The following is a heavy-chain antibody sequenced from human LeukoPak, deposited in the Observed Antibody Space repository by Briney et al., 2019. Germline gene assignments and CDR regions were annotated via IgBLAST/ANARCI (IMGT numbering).Heavy chain of an antibody. CDR3: ARESGTYFDAFDM. CDR2: IFTNGSA. D-gene: IGHD1-26*01. Sequence: SETLSLSCTVSGGSISSNCWSWIRQPAGKGLEWIGRIFTNGSANYNPSLKSRVTMSVDTSKNQFSLKMNSVTAADTAVYYCARESGTYFDAFDMWGQGTMVTVSS. V-gene: IGHV4-4*07. CDR1: GGSISSNC. J-gene: IGHJ3*02.